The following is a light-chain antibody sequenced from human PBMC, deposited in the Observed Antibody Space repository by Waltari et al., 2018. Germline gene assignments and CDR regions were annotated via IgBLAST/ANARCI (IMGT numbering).Light chain of an antibody. V-gene: IGKV1-5*03. Sequence: IQMTQSPSTLSASVGDSVTIPCRAIESISGWLAWYQQKPGKAPKLLIHKASTLQSGVPSRFSGSGSGTEFTLTVSSLQPDDFATYYCQQYNSYSLTFGGGTKVEIK. J-gene: IGKJ4*01. CDR2: KAS. CDR1: ESISGW. CDR3: QQYNSYSLT.